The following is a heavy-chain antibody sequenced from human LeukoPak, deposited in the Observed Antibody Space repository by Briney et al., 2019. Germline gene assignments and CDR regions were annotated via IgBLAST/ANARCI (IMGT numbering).Heavy chain of an antibody. J-gene: IGHJ4*02. CDR3: ARRSRDGYNEFDY. CDR1: GFTFDKYG. D-gene: IGHD5-24*01. CDR2: IRWNGGSA. Sequence: TGGSLRLSCAASGFTFDKYGMSWVRQTPGKGLEWVAGIRWNGGSAGYVDSVKGRFTISRDNAKNSLYLQMNSLRAEDTAVYYCARRSRDGYNEFDYWGQGTLVTVSS. V-gene: IGHV3-20*04.